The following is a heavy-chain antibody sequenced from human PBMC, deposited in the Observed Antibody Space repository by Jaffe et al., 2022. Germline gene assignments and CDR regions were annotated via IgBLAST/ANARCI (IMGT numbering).Heavy chain of an antibody. J-gene: IGHJ6*03. CDR1: GGTFSSYA. CDR2: IIPIFGTA. V-gene: IGHV1-69*05. D-gene: IGHD4-17*01. CDR3: ARGSGLRWHPLGYYYYYMDV. Sequence: QVQLVQSGAEVKKPGSSVKVSCKASGGTFSSYAISWVRQAPGQGLEWMGGIIPIFGTANYAQKFQGRVTITTDESTSTAYMELSSLRSEDTAVYYCARGSGLRWHPLGYYYYYMDVWGKGTTVTVSS.